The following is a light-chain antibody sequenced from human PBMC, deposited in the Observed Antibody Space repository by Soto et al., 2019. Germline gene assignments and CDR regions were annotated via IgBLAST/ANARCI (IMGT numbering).Light chain of an antibody. CDR3: QQYETSFGLT. CDR1: QRVSSTY. V-gene: IGKV3-20*01. Sequence: EILLTQSPGTLSLSPGERATLSCRASQRVSSTYLAWYQQKPGQAPRLLIYGTSSRATGIPTRFSGSGSGTDFTLSITRLEPEDFAVYYCQQYETSFGLTFGLGTKVEI. J-gene: IGKJ1*01. CDR2: GTS.